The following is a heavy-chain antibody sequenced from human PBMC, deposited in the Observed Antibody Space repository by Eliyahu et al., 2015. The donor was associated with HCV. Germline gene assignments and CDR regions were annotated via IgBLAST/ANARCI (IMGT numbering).Heavy chain of an antibody. D-gene: IGHD2-21*01. V-gene: IGHV3-21*01. CDR1: GFTFTTFS. Sequence: EEQLVESGGGLVKPGGSLRLSCAASGFTFTTFSMNWVRQAPGKGLEWVSSIGGSSRSKYYAXSVKGRFTISRDNAKNSLYLQMNSLRAEDTAVYYCAREGGGETLSEAFDIWGRGTMVTVSS. J-gene: IGHJ3*02. CDR3: AREGGGETLSEAFDI. CDR2: IGGSSRSK.